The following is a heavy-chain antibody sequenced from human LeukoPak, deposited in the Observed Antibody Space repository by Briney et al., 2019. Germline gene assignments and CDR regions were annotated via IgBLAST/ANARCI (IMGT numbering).Heavy chain of an antibody. CDR3: ATTGVVTANVAHSDY. D-gene: IGHD2-21*02. Sequence: PSETLSLTCTVSGGPISSYYWSWIRQPPGKGLEWIGYIYYSGSTNYNPSLKSRVTISVDTSKNQFSLKLSSVTAADTAVYYCATTGVVTANVAHSDYWGQGTLVTVSS. V-gene: IGHV4-59*01. CDR2: IYYSGST. J-gene: IGHJ4*02. CDR1: GGPISSYY.